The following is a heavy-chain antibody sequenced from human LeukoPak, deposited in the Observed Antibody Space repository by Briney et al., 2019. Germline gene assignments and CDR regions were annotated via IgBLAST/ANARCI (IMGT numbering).Heavy chain of an antibody. CDR2: IYPRDSDT. Sequence: GESLKISCKGSGYSFSSYSIGWVRQMPGKGLEWMGIIYPRDSDTRYSPSFQGQVTISADKSISTAYLQWSSLKASDTAIYYCARTGYSSSSSDYWGQGTLVTVSS. CDR3: ARTGYSSSSSDY. V-gene: IGHV5-51*01. D-gene: IGHD6-13*01. J-gene: IGHJ4*02. CDR1: GYSFSSYS.